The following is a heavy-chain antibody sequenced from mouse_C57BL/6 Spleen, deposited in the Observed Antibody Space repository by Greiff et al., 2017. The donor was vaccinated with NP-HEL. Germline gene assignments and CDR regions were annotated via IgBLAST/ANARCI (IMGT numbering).Heavy chain of an antibody. CDR2: IYPGDGDT. V-gene: IGHV1-82*01. Sequence: QVQLQQSGPELVKPGASVKISCKASGYAFSSSWMNWVKQRPGKGLEWIGRIYPGDGDTNYNGKFKGKATLTADKSSSTAYMQLSSLTSEDSAVYFCARSDYYGSSYPYWGQGTTLTVSS. CDR3: ARSDYYGSSYPY. D-gene: IGHD1-1*01. J-gene: IGHJ2*01. CDR1: GYAFSSSW.